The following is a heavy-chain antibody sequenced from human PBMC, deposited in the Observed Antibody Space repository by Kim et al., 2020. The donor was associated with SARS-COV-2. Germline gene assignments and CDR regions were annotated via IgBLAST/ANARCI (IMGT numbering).Heavy chain of an antibody. CDR2: IDPSDSYT. Sequence: GEALKIFCKGSGFSFYNYWVRWVRQMSVKGCEVIGRIDPSDSYTNYSLSFPGQVTISHDKSLSTAYLPCSNHKASDTAMYYCARRGRGYSYCYLYY. CDR1: GFSFYNYW. CDR3: ARRGRGYSYCYLYY. D-gene: IGHD5-18*01. J-gene: IGHJ6*01. V-gene: IGHV5-10-1*01.